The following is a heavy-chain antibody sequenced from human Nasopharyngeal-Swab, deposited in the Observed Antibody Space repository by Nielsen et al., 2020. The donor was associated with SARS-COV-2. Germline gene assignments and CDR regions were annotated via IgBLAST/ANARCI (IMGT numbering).Heavy chain of an antibody. CDR3: ARESTPHCSSTSCLPDY. V-gene: IGHV3-33*01. CDR2: IWYDGSNK. J-gene: IGHJ4*02. Sequence: GGSLRLSRAASGSTFSSYGMHWVRQAPGKGLEWVAVIWYDGSNKYYADSVKGRFTISRDNSKNTLYLQMNSLRAEDTAVYYCARESTPHCSSTSCLPDYWGQGTLVTVSS. D-gene: IGHD2-2*01. CDR1: GSTFSSYG.